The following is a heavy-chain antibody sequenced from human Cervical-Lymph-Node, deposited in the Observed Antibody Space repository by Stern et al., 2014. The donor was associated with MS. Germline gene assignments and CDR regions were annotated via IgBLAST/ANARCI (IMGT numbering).Heavy chain of an antibody. CDR1: GFSFSSYG. D-gene: IGHD6-19*01. J-gene: IGHJ6*02. Sequence: VQLVESGGGVVQPGRSLRLSCAASGFSFSSYGMHWARQAPGKGLEWVAIISDDGSDKYYADSVKGRFTISRDNSKNTLYLQMNSLRAEDTAVYYCAKGIRVTGAGYGMDVWGQGTTVTVSS. V-gene: IGHV3-30*18. CDR2: ISDDGSDK. CDR3: AKGIRVTGAGYGMDV.